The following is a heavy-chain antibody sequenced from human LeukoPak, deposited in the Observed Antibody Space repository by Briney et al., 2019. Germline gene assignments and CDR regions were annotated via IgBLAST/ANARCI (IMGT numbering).Heavy chain of an antibody. V-gene: IGHV4-30-4*01. CDR3: ARPYYYDSRIDP. CDR1: GGSISSGDYY. CDR2: MYYSGST. D-gene: IGHD3-22*01. Sequence: ASETLSLTCTVSGGSISSGDYYWSWIRQPPGKGLEWIAYMYYSGSTYYNPSLKSRVTMSADTSKDQLSLKLSSVTAADTAVYYCARPYYYDSRIDPWGQGILVTVSS. J-gene: IGHJ5*02.